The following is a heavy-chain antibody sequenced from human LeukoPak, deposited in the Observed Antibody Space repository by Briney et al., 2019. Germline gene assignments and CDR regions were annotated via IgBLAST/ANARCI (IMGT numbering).Heavy chain of an antibody. D-gene: IGHD3-16*02. CDR1: GDSISSGDYY. Sequence: PSETLSLTCAVSGDSISSGDYYWSWIRQPPGKGLEWIGYIYYSGSTYYNPSLKSRVTISVDTSKNQFSLKLSSVTAADTAVYYCARGHVWGSYRFDYWGQGTLVTVSS. J-gene: IGHJ4*02. V-gene: IGHV4-30-4*08. CDR2: IYYSGST. CDR3: ARGHVWGSYRFDY.